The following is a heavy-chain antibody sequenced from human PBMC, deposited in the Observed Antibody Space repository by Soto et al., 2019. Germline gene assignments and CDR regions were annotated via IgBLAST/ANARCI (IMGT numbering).Heavy chain of an antibody. CDR2: INHSGST. V-gene: IGHV4-34*01. D-gene: IGHD6-13*01. J-gene: IGHJ4*02. CDR1: GGSFSGYY. CDR3: ARLISEQLVSGVDY. Sequence: SETLSLTCAVYGGSFSGYYWSWIRQPPGKGLEWIGEINHSGSTNYNPSLKSRVTISVDTSKNQFSLKLSSVTAADTAVYYCARLISEQLVSGVDYWGQGTLVTVS.